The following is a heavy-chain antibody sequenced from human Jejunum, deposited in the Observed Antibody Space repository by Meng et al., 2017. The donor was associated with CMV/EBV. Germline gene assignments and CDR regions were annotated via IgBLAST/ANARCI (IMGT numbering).Heavy chain of an antibody. D-gene: IGHD5-24*01. J-gene: IGHJ4*02. CDR3: ARDADRLHERRMGSQEIDY. V-gene: IGHV3-11*01. CDR1: DYY. CDR2: ISSPDSAK. Sequence: DYYMSGIRQAPGKGLEWISYISSPDSAKYYADSVKGRFTISRDDANNLLYLEMNSLRAEDTAIYYCARDADRLHERRMGSQEIDYWGQGTLVTVSS.